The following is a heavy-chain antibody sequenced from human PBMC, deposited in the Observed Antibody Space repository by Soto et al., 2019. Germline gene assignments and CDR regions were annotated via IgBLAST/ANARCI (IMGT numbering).Heavy chain of an antibody. D-gene: IGHD3-10*01. CDR2: IWYDGSNK. CDR3: ARFNAPYYYGSGSYPQLVYMDV. J-gene: IGHJ6*03. V-gene: IGHV3-33*01. Sequence: QVQLVESGGGVVQPGRSLRLSCAASGFTFSSYGMHWVRQAPGKGLEWVAVIWYDGSNKYYADSVKGRFTISRDNSKITLYLQMNSLRAEDTAVYYCARFNAPYYYGSGSYPQLVYMDVWGKGTTVTVSS. CDR1: GFTFSSYG.